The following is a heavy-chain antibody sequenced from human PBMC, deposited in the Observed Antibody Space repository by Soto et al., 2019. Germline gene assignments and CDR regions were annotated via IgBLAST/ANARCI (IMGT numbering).Heavy chain of an antibody. CDR2: IYYSGST. J-gene: IGHJ5*02. Sequence: QVQLQESGPGLVKPSETLSLTCTVSGGSVSSGSYYWSWIRQPPGKGLEWIGYIYYSGSTNYNPSLKSRVTISVDTSKNQFSLKLSSVTAADTAVYYCARENSSSQQGGWFDPWGQGTLVTVSS. V-gene: IGHV4-61*01. CDR1: GGSVSSGSYY. CDR3: ARENSSSQQGGWFDP. D-gene: IGHD6-13*01.